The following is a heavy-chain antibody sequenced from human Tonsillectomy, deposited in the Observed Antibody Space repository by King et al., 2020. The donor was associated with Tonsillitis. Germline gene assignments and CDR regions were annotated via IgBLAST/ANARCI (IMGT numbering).Heavy chain of an antibody. J-gene: IGHJ3*02. CDR2: ISGSGGSP. V-gene: IGHV3-23*04. CDR3: AKKQLGGSGWVPPRASDI. CDR1: GFTFSSYA. Sequence: VQLVESGGGLVQPGGSLRLSCAASGFTFSSYAMSWVRQTPGKGLEWVSTISGSGGSPYYADSVKGRFTISRDNSKNTLYLQMNSLRAEDTAVYSGAKKQLGGSGWVPPRASDIWGPGTMVTVSP. D-gene: IGHD6-19*01.